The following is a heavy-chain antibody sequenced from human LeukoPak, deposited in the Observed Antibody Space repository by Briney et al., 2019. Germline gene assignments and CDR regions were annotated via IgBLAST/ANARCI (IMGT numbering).Heavy chain of an antibody. V-gene: IGHV3-11*04. D-gene: IGHD4-17*01. J-gene: IGHJ4*02. CDR1: GFIFSDYY. Sequence: PGGSLRLSCAASGFIFSDYYMSWIRQAPGKGLEWVSYISSGGNTIDYADSVKGRFTISRDSAKSSVYLQMNSLRDEDTAVYYCARDYGDYGEYFDYWGQGTLVTVSS. CDR2: ISSGGNTI. CDR3: ARDYGDYGEYFDY.